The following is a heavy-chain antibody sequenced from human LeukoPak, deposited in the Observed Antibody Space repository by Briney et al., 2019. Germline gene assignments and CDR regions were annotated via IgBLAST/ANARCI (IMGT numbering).Heavy chain of an antibody. CDR1: GFTFSSYG. CDR3: AKVDDISAVFDY. Sequence: GGSLRLSCAASGFTFSSYGMHWVRRAPGKGLEWVAVISYDGSNKYYADSVKGRFTISRDNSKNTLYLQMNSLRAEDTAVYYCAKVDDISAVFDYWGQGTLVTVSS. J-gene: IGHJ4*02. V-gene: IGHV3-30*18. D-gene: IGHD3-9*01. CDR2: ISYDGSNK.